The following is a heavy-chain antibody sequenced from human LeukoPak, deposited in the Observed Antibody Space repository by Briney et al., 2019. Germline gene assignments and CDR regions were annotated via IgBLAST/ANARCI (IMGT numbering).Heavy chain of an antibody. D-gene: IGHD3-10*01. CDR2: IYYSGST. CDR3: ARGFSYYYYYMDV. Sequence: PSQTLSLTCNVSGGSISSYYWNWVRQPPGKGLEWIGDIYYSGSTNYNPSLKSRVTISVDTSKNQFSLKLSSVTAADTAVYHCARGFSYYYYYMDVWSKGTTVIVSS. V-gene: IGHV4-59*01. J-gene: IGHJ6*03. CDR1: GGSISSYY.